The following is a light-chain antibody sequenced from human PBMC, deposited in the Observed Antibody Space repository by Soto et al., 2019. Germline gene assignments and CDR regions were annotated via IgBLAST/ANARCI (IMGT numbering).Light chain of an antibody. CDR2: KAS. J-gene: IGKJ1*01. CDR1: QTISSW. Sequence: DIHMTLSPSTLSGSVGYRVTIACRASQTISSWLAWYQQKPGKAPKLLIYKASTLKSGVPSRFSGSGSGTEFNLTISSLQTDDFATYYCQHYNSYSEAFGQGTKVDIK. CDR3: QHYNSYSEA. V-gene: IGKV1-5*03.